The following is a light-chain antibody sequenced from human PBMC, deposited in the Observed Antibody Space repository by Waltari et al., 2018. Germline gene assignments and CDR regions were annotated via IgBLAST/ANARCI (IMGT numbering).Light chain of an antibody. CDR1: QGISNS. CDR3: QQYYSTPALT. V-gene: IGKV1-NL1*01. J-gene: IGKJ4*01. Sequence: DIQMTQSPSSLSASVGDRVTITCRASQGISNSLTWYQQKPGKAPKLLLYAASRLESGVPSRFSGRGSGTDYTLTISSLQPEDFATYYCQQYYSTPALTVGGGTKVEIK. CDR2: AAS.